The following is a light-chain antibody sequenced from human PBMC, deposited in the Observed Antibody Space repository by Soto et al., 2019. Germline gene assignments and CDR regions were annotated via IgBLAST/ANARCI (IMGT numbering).Light chain of an antibody. CDR3: MQGKHWPWT. CDR1: QSPLYSDGNTY. Sequence: EVVMTQSPLSLTVTLGQAASISCRSSQSPLYSDGNTYLNWFHQRPGQSPRHLIYKVSNRDSGVPERFSGSGSGTDFTLQISRVVAEDGGVYYCMQGKHWPWTFGQGTKVEIK. J-gene: IGKJ1*01. CDR2: KVS. V-gene: IGKV2-30*01.